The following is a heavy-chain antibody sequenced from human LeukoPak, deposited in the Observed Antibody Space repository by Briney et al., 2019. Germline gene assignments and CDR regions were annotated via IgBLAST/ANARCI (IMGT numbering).Heavy chain of an antibody. CDR3: ASQRAAAGTDYYYGMDV. CDR2: IYPGDSDT. D-gene: IGHD6-13*01. V-gene: IGHV5-51*01. Sequence: GESLKIPCKGSGYSFTSYWIGWVRQMPGKGLEWMGIIYPGDSDTRYSPSFQGQVTISADKSISTAYLQWSSLKASDTAMYYCASQRAAAGTDYYYGMDVWGQGTTVTVSS. J-gene: IGHJ6*02. CDR1: GYSFTSYW.